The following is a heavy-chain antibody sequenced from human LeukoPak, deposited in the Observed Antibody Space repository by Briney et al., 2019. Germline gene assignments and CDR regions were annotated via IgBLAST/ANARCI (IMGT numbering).Heavy chain of an antibody. J-gene: IGHJ1*01. Sequence: GASVKVSCKNSGYSFANYGMHWVRQAPRQSLEWMGWINTGNGNTKSSQKFQDRVALTRDTSASTAYMELNSLSSEDTAVNYCARVPLSDASGRYYSHWGQGTLVTVSS. CDR3: ARVPLSDASGRYYSH. CDR1: GYSFANYG. D-gene: IGHD3-10*01. V-gene: IGHV1-3*04. CDR2: INTGNGNT.